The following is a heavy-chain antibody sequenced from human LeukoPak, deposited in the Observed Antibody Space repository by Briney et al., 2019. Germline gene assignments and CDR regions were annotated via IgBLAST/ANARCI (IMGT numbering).Heavy chain of an antibody. D-gene: IGHD3-22*01. J-gene: IGHJ3*02. V-gene: IGHV1-8*01. CDR2: MNPNSGNT. CDR3: ARGPTYYYDSSGPRVRAFDI. CDR1: GYTFTSYD. Sequence: ASVKVSCKASGYTFTSYDINWVRQATGQGLEWMGWMNPNSGNTGYAQKFQGRVTMTRNTSISTAYMELSSLRSEDTAVYYCARGPTYYYDSSGPRVRAFDIWGQGTMVTVSS.